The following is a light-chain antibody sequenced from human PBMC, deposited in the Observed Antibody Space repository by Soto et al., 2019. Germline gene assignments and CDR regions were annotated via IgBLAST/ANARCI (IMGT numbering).Light chain of an antibody. Sequence: EIVMTQSPATLSVSPGEGATLSCRASHGVSSNLAWYQQKPSQAPRLLIYGASTRATGIPDRFSGSGSGTDFTLTISRLEPGDFAVYYCQQYGSSHWTFGQGTKVDIK. J-gene: IGKJ1*01. CDR3: QQYGSSHWT. CDR2: GAS. CDR1: HGVSSN. V-gene: IGKV3-20*01.